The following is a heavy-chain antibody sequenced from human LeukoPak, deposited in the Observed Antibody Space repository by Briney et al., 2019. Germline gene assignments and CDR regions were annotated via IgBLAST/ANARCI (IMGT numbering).Heavy chain of an antibody. J-gene: IGHJ4*02. CDR1: GGSISSSTYY. CDR2: IFYSGRT. D-gene: IGHD6-13*01. V-gene: IGHV4-39*07. CDR3: ATTPREYSSTWYYFDY. Sequence: SSETLSLTCTVSGGSISSSTYYWGWIRQPPGKGLEWIGSIFYSGRTYYNPSLKSRVTMSVDTSKKQFSLNLSSVTAADTAVYYCATTPREYSSTWYYFDYWGQGILVTVSS.